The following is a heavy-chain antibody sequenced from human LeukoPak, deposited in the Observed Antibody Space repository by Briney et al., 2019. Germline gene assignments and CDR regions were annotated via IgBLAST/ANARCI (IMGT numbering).Heavy chain of an antibody. V-gene: IGHV3-23*01. D-gene: IGHD1-1*01. CDR3: AKGQRLNDY. Sequence: GGSLRLSCAASGFIFSSYAMSWGRQAPGKGLEWVSAITTGDNTYYADSVKGRFTISRDNSKNTVYLQMNSLRAEDTAVYYCAKGQRLNDYWGQGTLVTVSS. CDR1: GFIFSSYA. J-gene: IGHJ4*02. CDR2: ITTGDNT.